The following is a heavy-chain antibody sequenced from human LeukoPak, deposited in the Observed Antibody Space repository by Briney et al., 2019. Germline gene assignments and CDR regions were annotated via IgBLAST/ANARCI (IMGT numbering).Heavy chain of an antibody. J-gene: IGHJ4*02. CDR2: ISGSGGST. CDR1: GFTFSSYA. Sequence: PGGSLRLSCGASGFTFSSYAMSWVRQAPGKGLEWVSAISGSGGSTYYADSVKGRFTISRDNSKYTLYLQMNSLRAEDTAVYYCAARVTYFDYWGQGTLVTVSS. D-gene: IGHD2-21*02. CDR3: AARVTYFDY. V-gene: IGHV3-23*01.